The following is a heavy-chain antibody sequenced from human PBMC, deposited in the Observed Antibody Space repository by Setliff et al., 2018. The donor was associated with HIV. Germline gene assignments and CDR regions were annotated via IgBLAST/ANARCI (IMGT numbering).Heavy chain of an antibody. Sequence: ASVKVSCKASGYTFTGYYIHWVRQAPGQGLEWMGWINPNNGGTNYAQKFQGRVTMTRDTSISIAYMELSRLRSDDTAVYYCARDYYDSSGYIFFPGLPDYWGQGTLVTVSS. D-gene: IGHD3-22*01. CDR2: INPNNGGT. J-gene: IGHJ4*02. V-gene: IGHV1-2*02. CDR3: ARDYYDSSGYIFFPGLPDY. CDR1: GYTFTGYY.